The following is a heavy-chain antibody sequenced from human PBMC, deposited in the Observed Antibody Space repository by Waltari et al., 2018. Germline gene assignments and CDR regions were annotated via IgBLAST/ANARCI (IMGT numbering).Heavy chain of an antibody. CDR3: VKEGVPTPGNWYFDL. CDR1: GSAFGCYD. J-gene: IGHJ2*01. V-gene: IGHV3-13*01. D-gene: IGHD1-1*01. Sequence: EVQLVESGGGLVQPGGALRLSWAVAGSAFGCYDMHWVRQVTGKRLEWVSAIDSAGHTSFADSVTGRFTISRENAKNSMYLQMNSLTAGDTAVYYCVKEGVPTPGNWYFDLWGRGTLVTVSS. CDR2: IDSAGHT.